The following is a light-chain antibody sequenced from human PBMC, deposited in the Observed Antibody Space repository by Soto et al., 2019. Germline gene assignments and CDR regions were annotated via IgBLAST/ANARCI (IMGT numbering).Light chain of an antibody. CDR1: QSLSRH. CDR3: QQYGSSPWT. CDR2: DAS. Sequence: EIVLTQSPATLSLSPGERATLSCRASQSLSRHLAWYQQIPGQAPRLLIYDASTRATGIPDRFSGSGSGTDFTLTISRLEPEDFAVYYCQQYGSSPWTFGQGTKVDIK. J-gene: IGKJ1*01. V-gene: IGKV3-20*01.